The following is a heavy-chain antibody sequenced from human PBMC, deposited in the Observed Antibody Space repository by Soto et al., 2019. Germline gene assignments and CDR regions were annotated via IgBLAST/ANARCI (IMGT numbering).Heavy chain of an antibody. J-gene: IGHJ4*02. V-gene: IGHV3-30*18. Sequence: QVQLVESGGGVVQPGRSLRLSCAASGFTFSSYGMHWVRQAPGKGLEWVAVISYDPSNKYYADSVKGRFTISRDNSKNTLHLQMNSLRGEDTAVYYCAKVRLTEKGEFDYWGQGTLVTVSS. CDR2: ISYDPSNK. D-gene: IGHD1-26*01. CDR3: AKVRLTEKGEFDY. CDR1: GFTFSSYG.